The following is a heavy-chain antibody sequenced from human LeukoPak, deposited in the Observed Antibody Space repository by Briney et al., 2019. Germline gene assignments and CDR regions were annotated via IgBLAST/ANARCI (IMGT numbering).Heavy chain of an antibody. J-gene: IGHJ4*02. CDR1: GGSISSSSYY. D-gene: IGHD4-17*01. V-gene: IGHV4-39*01. CDR3: ARHFRATVTKFDY. CDR2: IYYSGST. Sequence: SETLSLTCTVSGGSISSSSYYWGWIRQPPGKGLEWIRSIYYSGSTYYNPSLKSRVTISVDTSKNQFSLKLSSVTAADTSVYYCARHFRATVTKFDYWGQGTLVTVSS.